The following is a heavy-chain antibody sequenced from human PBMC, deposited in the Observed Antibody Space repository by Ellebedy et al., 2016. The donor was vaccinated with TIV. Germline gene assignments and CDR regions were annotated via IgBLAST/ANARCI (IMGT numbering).Heavy chain of an antibody. V-gene: IGHV4-39*07. CDR2: IYYGGNT. CDR1: GGSISSSSYN. CDR3: ARAEGIAVAGAG. D-gene: IGHD6-19*01. J-gene: IGHJ4*02. Sequence: SETLSLXCTVSGGSISSSSYNRGWIRQPPGKGLEWFGNIYYGGNTYYNPSLKSRVTISVDTSRNQFSLKLSSVTAADTAVYYCARAEGIAVAGAGWGQGTLVTVSS.